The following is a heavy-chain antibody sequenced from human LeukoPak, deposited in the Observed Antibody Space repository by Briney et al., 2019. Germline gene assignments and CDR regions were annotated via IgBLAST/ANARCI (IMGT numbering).Heavy chain of an antibody. J-gene: IGHJ4*02. Sequence: GGSLRLSCAASGFAFSSYAMSWVRQAPGKGLEWVSAISGSGGSTYYADSVKGRFTISRDNAKNSLYLQMNSLRAEDTAVYYCAGYGSGSFRGQGTLVTVSS. V-gene: IGHV3-23*01. CDR3: AGYGSGSF. CDR1: GFAFSSYA. CDR2: ISGSGGST. D-gene: IGHD3-10*01.